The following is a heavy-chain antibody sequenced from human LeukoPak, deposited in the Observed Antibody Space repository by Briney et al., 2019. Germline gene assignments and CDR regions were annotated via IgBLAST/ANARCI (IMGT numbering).Heavy chain of an antibody. CDR1: GGSISSSSYY. V-gene: IGHV4-39*01. J-gene: IGHJ5*02. Sequence: PSETLSLTCTVSGGSISSSSYYWGWIRQPPGKGLEWIGSIYYSGSTYYNPSLKSRVTISVDTSKNQFSLKLSSVTAADTAVYYCAILGSEQQLEWWFDPWAREPWSPSPQ. CDR2: IYYSGST. D-gene: IGHD6-13*01. CDR3: AILGSEQQLEWWFDP.